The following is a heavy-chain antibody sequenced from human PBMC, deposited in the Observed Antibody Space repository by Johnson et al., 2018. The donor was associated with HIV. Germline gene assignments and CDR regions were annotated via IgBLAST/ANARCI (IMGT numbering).Heavy chain of an antibody. V-gene: IGHV3-23*04. D-gene: IGHD1-1*01. Sequence: VQLVESGGGVARPGGSLRLSCEGSGFIFDEYDMSWVRQTPGKGLEWVSGISGSGGSTYYADSVKGRFTISRDNSKNPLYLQLNFLGAEDTAIYYCAKDAWGSNWNGIFDIWGQWTMVTVSS. CDR3: AKDAWGSNWNGIFDI. CDR2: ISGSGGST. CDR1: GFIFDEYD. J-gene: IGHJ3*02.